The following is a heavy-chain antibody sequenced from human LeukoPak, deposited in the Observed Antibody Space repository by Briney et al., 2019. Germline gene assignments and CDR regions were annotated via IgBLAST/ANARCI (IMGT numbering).Heavy chain of an antibody. CDR3: ARRGDIVATLYYFDY. CDR1: GYSFTSYW. Sequence: GESLKISCKGSGYSFTSYWIGWVRQMPGKGLEWMGIIYPGDSDTRYSPSFQGQVTISADKSISTAYLQWSSLKASDTAMYYCARRGDIVATLYYFDYWGRGTLVTVSS. D-gene: IGHD5-12*01. V-gene: IGHV5-51*01. J-gene: IGHJ4*01. CDR2: IYPGDSDT.